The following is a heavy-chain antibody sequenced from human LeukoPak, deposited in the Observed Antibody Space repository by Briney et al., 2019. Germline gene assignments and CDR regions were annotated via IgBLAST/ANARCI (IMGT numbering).Heavy chain of an antibody. V-gene: IGHV3-21*01. Sequence: AGGSLRLSCAASGFTFSSYSMNWVRQAPGKGLEWVSSTSSSSSYIYYADSVKGRFTISRDNAKNTLYLQMNSLRAEDTAVYYCARPQNYDFWREFDYWGQGTLVTVSS. D-gene: IGHD3-3*01. CDR3: ARPQNYDFWREFDY. J-gene: IGHJ4*02. CDR1: GFTFSSYS. CDR2: TSSSSSYI.